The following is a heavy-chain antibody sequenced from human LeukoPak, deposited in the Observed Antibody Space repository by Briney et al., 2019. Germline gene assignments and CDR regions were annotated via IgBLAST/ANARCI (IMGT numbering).Heavy chain of an antibody. D-gene: IGHD6-13*01. J-gene: IGHJ3*02. CDR2: ISSSSSDI. Sequence: PGGSLRLSCAASGFTFSSYSMNWVRQAPGKGLDGVSSISSSSSDIYYADSVKGRVTISRDNAKNSLYLQMNSLRAEDTAVYYCAKEGSQGRPQIAAAANGDAFDIWGQGTMVTVSS. CDR3: AKEGSQGRPQIAAAANGDAFDI. CDR1: GFTFSSYS. V-gene: IGHV3-21*04.